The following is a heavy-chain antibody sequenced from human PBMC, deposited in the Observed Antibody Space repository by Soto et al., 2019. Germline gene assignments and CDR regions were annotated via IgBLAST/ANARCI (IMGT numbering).Heavy chain of an antibody. CDR2: IWYDGSNK. J-gene: IGHJ6*02. CDR3: ARGSCGLDF. V-gene: IGHV3-33*01. CDR1: GITFPNYD. D-gene: IGHD3-10*01. Sequence: QVQLVESGGGVVQPERSLRLSCAASGITFPNYDMNWVRQAPGKGLEWVAIIWYDGSNKYYADSVKGRFTISRDNSKNTLYLQMNSLRVEDTAVYYCARGSCGLDFWGQGTTVTVSS.